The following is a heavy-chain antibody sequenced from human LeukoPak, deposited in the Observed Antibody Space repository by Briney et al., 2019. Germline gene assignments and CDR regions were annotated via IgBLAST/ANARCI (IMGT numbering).Heavy chain of an antibody. CDR2: IRSKAYGGTT. Sequence: GGSLRLSCTTSGFTFGDYAMSWVRQAPGKGLEWVGFIRSKAYGGTTEYAASVKGRFTISRDDSRRIVYLQMNSPKTEDTAVYYCTREGRGSDAFDYWGQGTLVTVSS. D-gene: IGHD3-16*01. V-gene: IGHV3-49*04. CDR1: GFTFGDYA. J-gene: IGHJ4*02. CDR3: TREGRGSDAFDY.